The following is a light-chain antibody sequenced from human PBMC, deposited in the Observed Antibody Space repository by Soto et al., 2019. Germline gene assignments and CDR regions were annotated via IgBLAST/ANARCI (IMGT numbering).Light chain of an antibody. Sequence: EIVMTQSPATLSVSPGERATLSCRASQSVSSNLAWYQQKPGQAPRLLIYGASTRATGFPARFSGSGSGTEFTLTISSLQSEDFAAYYCQQYNSWPRTFGQGTKVDIK. CDR2: GAS. J-gene: IGKJ1*01. CDR1: QSVSSN. CDR3: QQYNSWPRT. V-gene: IGKV3-15*01.